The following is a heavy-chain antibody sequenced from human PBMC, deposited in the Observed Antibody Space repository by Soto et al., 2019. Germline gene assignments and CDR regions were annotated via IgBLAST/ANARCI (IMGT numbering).Heavy chain of an antibody. D-gene: IGHD4-17*01. V-gene: IGHV1-3*01. Sequence: QVQLVQSGAEVKKPGASVKVSCKASGYTFTSYAMHWVRQAPGQRLEWMGWINAGNGNTKYSPKFQGRVTITRDTSASTAYMELSSLRSEDTAVYYCASSAVTTSFDYWGQGTLVTVSS. CDR3: ASSAVTTSFDY. CDR2: INAGNGNT. CDR1: GYTFTSYA. J-gene: IGHJ4*02.